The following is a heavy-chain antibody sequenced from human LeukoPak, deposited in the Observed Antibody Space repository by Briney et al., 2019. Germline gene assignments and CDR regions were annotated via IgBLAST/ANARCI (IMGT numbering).Heavy chain of an antibody. J-gene: IGHJ4*02. CDR2: IYQNGNT. D-gene: IGHD6-13*01. V-gene: IGHV4-30-2*01. Sequence: SQTLSLTCTVSGGSISSGGYSWSWIRQPPGKGLEWIGYIYQNGNTYYNPSLKSRVTISVDRSKNQFSLNLSSVTAADTAVYYCGRGGIAAAASGIDYWGQGTLVAVSS. CDR1: GGSISSGGYS. CDR3: GRGGIAAAASGIDY.